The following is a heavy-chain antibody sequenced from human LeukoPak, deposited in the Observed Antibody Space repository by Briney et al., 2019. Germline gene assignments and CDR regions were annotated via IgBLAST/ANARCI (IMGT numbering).Heavy chain of an antibody. CDR3: ARVPSVPYSYGRAVFDY. CDR2: INHSGST. J-gene: IGHJ4*02. Sequence: SETLSLTRAVYGGSFSGDYWSWIRQPPGKGLEWIGEINHSGSTNYSPSLKSRVTISVDTSKNQFSLKLSSVTAADTAVYYCARVPSVPYSYGRAVFDYWGQGTLVTVSS. V-gene: IGHV4-34*01. D-gene: IGHD5-18*01. CDR1: GGSFSGDY.